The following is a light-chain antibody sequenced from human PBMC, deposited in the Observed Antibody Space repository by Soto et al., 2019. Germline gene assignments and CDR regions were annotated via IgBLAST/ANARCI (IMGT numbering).Light chain of an antibody. V-gene: IGKV1-39*01. Sequence: DIQMTQSPSSLSASVGDRVSITCRASQNIGIYLNWYQKKPGKAPKLLIYTSSSVNSGVSSRFRGSGSGTDFTLTINDVQPEDSATYYCQQSYSSLVTFGAGTKV. CDR1: QNIGIY. CDR3: QQSYSSLVT. J-gene: IGKJ4*01. CDR2: TSS.